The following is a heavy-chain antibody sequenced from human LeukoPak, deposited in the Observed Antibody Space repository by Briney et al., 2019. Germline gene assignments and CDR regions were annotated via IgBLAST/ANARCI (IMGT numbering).Heavy chain of an antibody. V-gene: IGHV3-7*01. CDR1: GFTFSSYS. CDR2: IKRDGSES. D-gene: IGHD6-19*01. Sequence: GGSLRLSCAASGFTFSSYSMAWVRQAAGKGLERVAYIKRDGSESRYVDSVKGRFAISRDNAENSLYLQMNSLRTEDTAMYYCARYSSGWDFDCWGQGTLVTVSS. J-gene: IGHJ4*02. CDR3: ARYSSGWDFDC.